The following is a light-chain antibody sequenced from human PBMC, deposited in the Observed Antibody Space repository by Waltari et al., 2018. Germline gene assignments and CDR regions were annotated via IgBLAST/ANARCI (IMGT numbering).Light chain of an antibody. CDR1: IVTKKY. CDR3: FSAADDFWV. CDR2: QDT. V-gene: IGLV3-27*01. J-gene: IGLJ3*02. Sequence: FDLTQPSSVSVSPCQTARLTCSGDIVTKKYTRWFQQKPGRAPLLLIYQDTERPFGIPERFSGSISGTTITLTITGAQFEDEADYHCFSAADDFWVFGGGTKLTVL.